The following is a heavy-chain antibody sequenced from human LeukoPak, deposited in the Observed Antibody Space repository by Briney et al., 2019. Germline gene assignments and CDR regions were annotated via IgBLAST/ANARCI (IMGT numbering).Heavy chain of an antibody. V-gene: IGHV3-48*04. CDR1: GFAFSSHG. J-gene: IGHJ4*02. CDR3: ARARYYGSGSYKY. CDR2: ISSSSSTI. Sequence: PGGSLRLSCAASGFAFSSHGMNWVRQAPGKGLEWVSYISSSSSTIYYADSVKGRFTISRDNAKNSLYLQMNSLRAEDTAVYYCARARYYGSGSYKYWGQGTLVTVSS. D-gene: IGHD3-10*01.